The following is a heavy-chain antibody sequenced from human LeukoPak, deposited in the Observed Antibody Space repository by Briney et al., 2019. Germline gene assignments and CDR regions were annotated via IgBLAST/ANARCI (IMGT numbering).Heavy chain of an antibody. CDR1: GLTFSAAW. CDR2: INTDGSNR. D-gene: IGHD3-22*01. V-gene: IGHV3-7*01. CDR3: ADFDRS. J-gene: IGHJ4*02. Sequence: PGGSLRLSCAASGLTFSAAWMSWVRQAPGKGLEWVATINTDGSNRYYVDSMKGRFTISRDNAKNSLYLQMDSLRADDTALYYCADFDRSWGQRTRVTVSS.